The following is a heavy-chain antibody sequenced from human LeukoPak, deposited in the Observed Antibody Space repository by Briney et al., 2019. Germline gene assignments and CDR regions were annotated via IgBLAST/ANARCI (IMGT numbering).Heavy chain of an antibody. V-gene: IGHV4-59*08. D-gene: IGHD6-13*01. CDR2: IYYSGSA. CDR1: GGSISSYY. J-gene: IGHJ5*02. CDR3: ARQPGIAAAGTNWFDP. Sequence: SETPSLTCTVSGGSISSYYWSWIRQPPGKGLEWIGYIYYSGSANYNPSLKSRVTISVDTSKNQFSLKLSSVTAADTAVYYCARQPGIAAAGTNWFDPWGQGTLVTVSS.